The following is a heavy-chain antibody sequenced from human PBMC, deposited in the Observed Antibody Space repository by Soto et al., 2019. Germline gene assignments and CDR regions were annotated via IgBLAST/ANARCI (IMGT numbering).Heavy chain of an antibody. CDR3: ARAFVVAATYYYGMDV. D-gene: IGHD2-15*01. Sequence: EVQLVESGGGLIQPGGSLRLSCAASGFTVSSNYMSWVRQAPGKGLEWVSVIYSGGSTYYADSVKGRFTISRDNSKNTLYLQMNSLRAQDTAVYYCARAFVVAATYYYGMDVWGHGTTVTVSS. V-gene: IGHV3-53*01. J-gene: IGHJ6*02. CDR2: IYSGGST. CDR1: GFTVSSNY.